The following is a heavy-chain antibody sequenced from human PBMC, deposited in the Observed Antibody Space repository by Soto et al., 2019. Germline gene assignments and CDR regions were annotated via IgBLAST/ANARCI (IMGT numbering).Heavy chain of an antibody. V-gene: IGHV3-7*01. Sequence: PGGSLRLSCAASGFTFSDSWMNWVRQAPGKALEWVAYISADGRETNHVDSVKGRFTISRDNAKNSLYLQMNSLRSEDTAVYYCARKPRLLELWGQGTLVTVSS. CDR2: ISADGRET. CDR1: GFTFSDSW. J-gene: IGHJ1*01. CDR3: ARKPRLLEL. D-gene: IGHD6-6*01.